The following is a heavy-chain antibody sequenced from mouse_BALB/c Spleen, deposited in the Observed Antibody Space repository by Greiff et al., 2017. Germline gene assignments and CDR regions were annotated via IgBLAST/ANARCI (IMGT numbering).Heavy chain of an antibody. CDR1: GYTFTSYW. V-gene: IGHV1-69*02. CDR3: ARGLGYAMDY. Sequence: VQLQESGAELVKPGASVKLSCKASGYTFTSYWMHWVKQRPGQGLEWIGEIDPSDSYTNYNQKFKGKATLTVDKSSSTAYMQLSSLTSEDSAVYYCARGLGYAMDYWGQGTSVTVSS. D-gene: IGHD2-13*01. CDR2: IDPSDSYT. J-gene: IGHJ4*01.